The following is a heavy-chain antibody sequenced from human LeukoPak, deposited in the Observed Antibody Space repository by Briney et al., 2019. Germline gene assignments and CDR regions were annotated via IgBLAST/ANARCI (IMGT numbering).Heavy chain of an antibody. Sequence: SETLSLTCTVSGDSKSTYSWNWIRQPPGKGLEWIGRISSAGVTKYNPSLKSRSTFSLDTSRNQFSLKLTSVTAADTAVYYCARRVVEALAPSVTNWFDPWGQGTLVLVSS. CDR2: ISSAGVT. CDR1: GDSKSTYS. V-gene: IGHV4-59*08. J-gene: IGHJ5*02. D-gene: IGHD5-12*01. CDR3: ARRVVEALAPSVTNWFDP.